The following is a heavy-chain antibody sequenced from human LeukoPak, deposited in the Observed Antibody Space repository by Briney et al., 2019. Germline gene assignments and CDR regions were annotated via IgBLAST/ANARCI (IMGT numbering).Heavy chain of an antibody. Sequence: GGSLRLSCAASGFTVSSNYMSWVRQAPGKGLEWVSVIYSGGSTYYADSVKGRFTISRDNSKNTLYLQMNSLRAEDTAVYYCARDGRGYCSSTSCESSDYYYYGMDVWGQGTTVTVSS. CDR3: ARDGRGYCSSTSCESSDYYYYGMDV. J-gene: IGHJ6*02. CDR1: GFTVSSNY. D-gene: IGHD2-2*01. CDR2: IYSGGST. V-gene: IGHV3-53*01.